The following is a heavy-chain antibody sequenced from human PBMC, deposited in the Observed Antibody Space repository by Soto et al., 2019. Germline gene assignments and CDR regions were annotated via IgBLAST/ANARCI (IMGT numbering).Heavy chain of an antibody. CDR3: ILVTALPPHFDY. V-gene: IGHV3-15*07. CDR2: IKSKTDGGTT. D-gene: IGHD2-21*02. J-gene: IGHJ4*02. CDR1: GLTFSNAW. Sequence: GGYLRLSWTASGLTFSNAWMNWGRQAPGKGLEWVGRIKSKTDGGTTDYAAPVKGRFTISRDDSKNTLYLQMNSQKTEDTAVYYCILVTALPPHFDYWGQGT.